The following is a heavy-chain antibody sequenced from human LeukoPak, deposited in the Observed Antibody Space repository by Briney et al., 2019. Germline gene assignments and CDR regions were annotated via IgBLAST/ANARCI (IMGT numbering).Heavy chain of an antibody. V-gene: IGHV4-61*01. Sequence: SETLSLTCTVSGGSVSSGSYYWSWIRQPPGKGLEWIGYIYYSGSTNYNPSLKSRVSISVDTSKNQFSLKLSSVTAADTAVYYWARVTVGASWFDYGGQGPLVTVPS. CDR3: ARVTVGASWFDY. CDR2: IYYSGST. J-gene: IGHJ4*02. D-gene: IGHD1-26*01. CDR1: GGSVSSGSYY.